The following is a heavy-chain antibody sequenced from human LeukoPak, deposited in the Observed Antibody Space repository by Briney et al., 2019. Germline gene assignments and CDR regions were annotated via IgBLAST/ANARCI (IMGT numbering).Heavy chain of an antibody. Sequence: LGGSLRLSCAASGFTFSSYAMHWVRQAPGKGLEWVAVISYDGSNKYYADSVKGRFTISRDNSKNTLYLQMNSLRAEDTAVYYCARDGFGSSGSPMESYYYMDVWGKGTTVTVSS. CDR1: GFTFSSYA. CDR2: ISYDGSNK. J-gene: IGHJ6*03. V-gene: IGHV3-30-3*01. D-gene: IGHD3-10*01. CDR3: ARDGFGSSGSPMESYYYMDV.